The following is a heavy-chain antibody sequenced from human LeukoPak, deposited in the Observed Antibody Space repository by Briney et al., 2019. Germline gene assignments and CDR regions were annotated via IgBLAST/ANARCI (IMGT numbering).Heavy chain of an antibody. CDR1: GFTFSSYE. J-gene: IGHJ4*02. V-gene: IGHV3-48*03. CDR2: ISTSGSTI. CDR3: ARADIAAAGTDY. Sequence: GGSLRLSCAATGFTFSSYEMTWVRQAPGTRLEWVSYISTSGSTIYYADSVKGRFTISRDNAKNSLYLQMNSLRAEDTAVYYCARADIAAAGTDYWGQGTLVTVSS. D-gene: IGHD6-13*01.